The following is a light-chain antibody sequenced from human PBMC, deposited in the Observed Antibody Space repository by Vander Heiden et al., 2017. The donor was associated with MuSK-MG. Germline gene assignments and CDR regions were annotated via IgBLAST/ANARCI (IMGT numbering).Light chain of an antibody. V-gene: IGLV3-21*02. CDR3: QVWDENTDLGV. CDR1: NIGSKD. J-gene: IGLJ3*02. CDR2: DDS. Sequence: SYVLTQAPSVSVAPGQTARITCEGNNIGSKDVNWYQQKPGQAPVLVGYDDSDRPSGIPERFSGSNSGKTATLAISRVEAGDEADYDCQVWDENTDLGVFGGGTKLTVL.